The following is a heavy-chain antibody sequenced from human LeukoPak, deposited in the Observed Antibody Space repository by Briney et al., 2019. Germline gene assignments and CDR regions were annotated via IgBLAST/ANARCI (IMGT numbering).Heavy chain of an antibody. CDR3: ARAYRDGYNYDY. D-gene: IGHD5-24*01. V-gene: IGHV1-18*01. Sequence: ASVKVSCKASGYTFTSYGISWVRQAPGQGLEGMGWISAYNGNTNYAQKLQGRVTMTTDTSTSTAYMELRSLRSDDTAVYYCARAYRDGYNYDYWGQGTLVTVSS. J-gene: IGHJ4*02. CDR1: GYTFTSYG. CDR2: ISAYNGNT.